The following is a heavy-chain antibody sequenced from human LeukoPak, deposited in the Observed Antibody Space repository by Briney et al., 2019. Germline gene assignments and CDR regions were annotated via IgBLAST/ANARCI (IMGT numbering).Heavy chain of an antibody. D-gene: IGHD5-24*01. Sequence: GGSLRLSCAASGFTFSSYGMHWVRQAPGKGLEWVAVISYDGSNKYYADSVKGRFTISRDNSKNTLYLQMNSLRAEDTAVYYCASLVEMATIPVDAFDIWGQGTMVTVSS. CDR2: ISYDGSNK. CDR3: ASLVEMATIPVDAFDI. J-gene: IGHJ3*02. V-gene: IGHV3-30*03. CDR1: GFTFSSYG.